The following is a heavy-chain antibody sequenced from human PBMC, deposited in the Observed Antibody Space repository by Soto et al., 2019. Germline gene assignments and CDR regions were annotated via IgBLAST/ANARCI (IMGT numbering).Heavy chain of an antibody. J-gene: IGHJ6*02. D-gene: IGHD3-10*01. V-gene: IGHV1-2*02. CDR3: ARRRYGSGRNYGMDV. Sequence: ASVKVSCKASGYTFTGYYMHWGRQAPGQGLEWMGWINPNSGGTNYAQKVQGRVTMTRDTSISTAYMELSRLRSDDTAVYYCARRRYGSGRNYGMDVWGQGTTVTVSS. CDR2: INPNSGGT. CDR1: GYTFTGYY.